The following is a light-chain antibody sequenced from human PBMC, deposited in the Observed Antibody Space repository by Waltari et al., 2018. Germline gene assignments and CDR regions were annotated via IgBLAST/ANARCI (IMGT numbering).Light chain of an antibody. V-gene: IGKV1-39*01. Sequence: DIQMTQSPSSLSASIGDRVTIACRASQSISNYLNWYQQKPGKAPKLLIYAASTLQSGVPSRFSGSGYATNFTLTINGLQADDVETYYCQQSFNSVFTFGPGTNGDI. CDR3: QQSFNSVFT. J-gene: IGKJ3*01. CDR1: QSISNY. CDR2: AAS.